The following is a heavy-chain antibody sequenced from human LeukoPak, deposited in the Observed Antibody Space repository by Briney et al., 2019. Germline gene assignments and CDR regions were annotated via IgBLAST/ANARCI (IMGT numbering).Heavy chain of an antibody. D-gene: IGHD2-2*01. CDR3: ARDDRSSISCYHNWFDP. J-gene: IGHJ5*02. Sequence: GGSLRLSCAASGFTFSGYWMSWVRQAPGKGLEWVANIKQDGSEKYYVDSVKGRFTISRDNAKNSLYLQMNSLRAEDTAVYYCARDDRSSISCYHNWFDPWGQGTLVTVSS. CDR1: GFTFSGYW. CDR2: IKQDGSEK. V-gene: IGHV3-7*01.